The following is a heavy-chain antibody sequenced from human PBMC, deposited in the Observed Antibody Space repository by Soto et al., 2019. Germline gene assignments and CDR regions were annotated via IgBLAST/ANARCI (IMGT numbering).Heavy chain of an antibody. CDR3: ARSGLVDY. D-gene: IGHD3-10*01. J-gene: IGHJ4*02. CDR2: INPSGDST. V-gene: IGHV1-46*01. Sequence: QVQLVQSGAEVKKPGASVKVSCKASGYTFSSYYMNWVRQAPGQGLEWMGIINPSGDSTSYAQKFQGRVTMTRDTATSTVYMELSSLGSEDTAVYYCARSGLVDYWGQGTLVTVSS. CDR1: GYTFSSYY.